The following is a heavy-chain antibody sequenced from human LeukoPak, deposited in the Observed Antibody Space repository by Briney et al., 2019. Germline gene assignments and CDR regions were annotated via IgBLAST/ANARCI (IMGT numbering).Heavy chain of an antibody. Sequence: GGSLRLSCAASGFTFSSYAMTWVRQAPGKGLEWVSTVSTSGGGTYYADSVKGRFTISRDNSKNTLYLQMNSLRAEDTAVYYCARVVCSSTSCYWIYFDYRGQGTLVTVSS. V-gene: IGHV3-23*01. D-gene: IGHD2-2*01. CDR3: ARVVCSSTSCYWIYFDY. CDR2: VSTSGGGT. J-gene: IGHJ4*02. CDR1: GFTFSSYA.